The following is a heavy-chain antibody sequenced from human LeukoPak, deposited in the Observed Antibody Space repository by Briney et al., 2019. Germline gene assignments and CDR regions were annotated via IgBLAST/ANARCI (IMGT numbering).Heavy chain of an antibody. J-gene: IGHJ4*02. CDR3: ARWRGGTFLDYFDY. CDR1: GGSFSSGNFY. D-gene: IGHD1-26*01. V-gene: IGHV4-61*02. Sequence: SETLSLTSTVSGGSFSSGNFYWSCVRQPAGKGLECIGRIYTSVSTDYNPSLKSRVTISADTSKNQFSLKLSSVTAADTDVYYCARWRGGTFLDYFDYWGQGTLVTVSS. CDR2: IYTSVST.